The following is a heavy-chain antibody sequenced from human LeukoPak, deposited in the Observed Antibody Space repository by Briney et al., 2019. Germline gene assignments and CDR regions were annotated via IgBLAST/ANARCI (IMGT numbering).Heavy chain of an antibody. CDR1: GFAFSSYA. D-gene: IGHD4-11*01. CDR3: AKISTVTRYYYYYYMDV. V-gene: IGHV3-23*01. Sequence: GESLRLSCAASGFAFSSYAMNWVRQAPGKGLQWVSAISGSGGSTYYADSVKGRFTISRDNSENTLYLQMNSLRAEDTAVYYCAKISTVTRYYYYYYMDVWGKGTTVTVSS. CDR2: ISGSGGST. J-gene: IGHJ6*03.